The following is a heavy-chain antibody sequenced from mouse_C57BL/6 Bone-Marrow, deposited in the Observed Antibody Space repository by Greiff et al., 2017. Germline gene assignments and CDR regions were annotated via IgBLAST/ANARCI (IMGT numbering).Heavy chain of an antibody. CDR1: GYTFTSYW. D-gene: IGHD3-2*02. CDR3: ARSTAQATYFDY. CDR2: IDPNSGGT. J-gene: IGHJ2*01. Sequence: QVQLQQPGAELVKPGASVKLSCKASGYTFTSYWMHWVKQRPGRGLEWIGRIDPNSGGTKYNGKFKGKATLTADKSSSTAYMQLSSLTSEDSAVYFCARSTAQATYFDYWGQGTTRTVSS. V-gene: IGHV1-62-3*01.